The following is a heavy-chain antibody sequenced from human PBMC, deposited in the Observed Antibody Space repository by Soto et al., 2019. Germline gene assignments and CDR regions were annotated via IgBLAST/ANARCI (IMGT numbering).Heavy chain of an antibody. CDR3: ARNPGSYGYYYYYMDV. J-gene: IGHJ6*03. CDR2: IYYSGST. Sequence: SETLSLTCTVSGGSISSYYWSWIRQPPGKGLEWIGYIYYSGSTNYNPSLKSRVTISVDTSKNQFSLKLSSVTAADTAVYYCARNPGSYGYYYYYMDVWGKGTTVTVSS. CDR1: GGSISSYY. D-gene: IGHD5-18*01. V-gene: IGHV4-59*01.